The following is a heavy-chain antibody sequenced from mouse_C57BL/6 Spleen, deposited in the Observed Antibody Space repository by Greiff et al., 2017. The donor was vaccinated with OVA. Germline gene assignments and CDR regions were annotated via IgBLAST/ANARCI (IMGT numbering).Heavy chain of an antibody. Sequence: VQLQQSGPVLVKPGASVKMSCKASGYTFTDYYMNWVKQSHGKSLEWIGVINPYNGGTSYNQKFKGKATLTVAKSSSTAYLELNSLTSEDSAGYYCERYDGYCYWGQGTTLTVSS. D-gene: IGHD2-3*01. CDR3: ERYDGYCY. J-gene: IGHJ2*01. CDR2: INPYNGGT. V-gene: IGHV1-19*01. CDR1: GYTFTDYY.